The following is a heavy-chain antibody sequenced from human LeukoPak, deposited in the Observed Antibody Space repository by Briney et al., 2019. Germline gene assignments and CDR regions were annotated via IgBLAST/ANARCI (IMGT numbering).Heavy chain of an antibody. Sequence: GGSLRLSCAASGFTVSSNYMSWVRQAPGKGLEWVSVIYAGGSTYYADSVKGRFTISRDNSKNTLYLQMNSLRAEDTAVYYCARDWRHRCFDYWGQGTLVTVSS. CDR2: IYAGGST. V-gene: IGHV3-53*01. CDR1: GFTVSSNY. CDR3: ARDWRHRCFDY. J-gene: IGHJ4*02.